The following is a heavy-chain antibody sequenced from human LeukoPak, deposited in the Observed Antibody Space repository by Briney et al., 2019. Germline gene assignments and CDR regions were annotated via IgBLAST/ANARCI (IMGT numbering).Heavy chain of an antibody. Sequence: SETLSLTCTVSGGSISSYYWSWIRQPPGKGLEWIGYIYYSGSTNYNPSLKSRVTIPVDTSKNQFSLKLSSVTAADTAVYYCARGFNSSSWYTYYYYYYGMDVWGQGTTVTVSS. V-gene: IGHV4-59*01. J-gene: IGHJ6*02. D-gene: IGHD6-13*01. CDR1: GGSISSYY. CDR2: IYYSGST. CDR3: ARGFNSSSWYTYYYYYYGMDV.